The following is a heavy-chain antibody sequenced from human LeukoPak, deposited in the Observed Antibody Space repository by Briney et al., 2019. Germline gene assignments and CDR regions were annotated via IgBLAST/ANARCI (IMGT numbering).Heavy chain of an antibody. CDR3: ARMSGYCSGGSCYGNNWFDP. CDR1: GCTFISNT. Sequence: GSSVKVSCKASGCTFISNTISWVRQAPGQGLEWMGGIIPIFGTANYAQKFQGRVTITADESTSTAYMELSSLRSEDTAVYYCARMSGYCSGGSCYGNNWFDPWGQGTLVTVSS. D-gene: IGHD2-15*01. CDR2: IIPIFGTA. J-gene: IGHJ5*02. V-gene: IGHV1-69*01.